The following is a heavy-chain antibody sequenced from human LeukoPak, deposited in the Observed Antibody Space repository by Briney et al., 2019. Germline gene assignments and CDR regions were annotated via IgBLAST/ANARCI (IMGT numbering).Heavy chain of an antibody. Sequence: GGSLRLSCVGSGFAFHNYAMHWVRRPPGKCLEWVSAINWNSDTKAYADSVKGRFTISRDRARNSLYLQMDSLRPEDTALYYCAKDTGGNGAYFYAMDVWGQGTSVTVSS. D-gene: IGHD4-23*01. CDR3: AKDTGGNGAYFYAMDV. J-gene: IGHJ6*02. CDR1: GFAFHNYA. V-gene: IGHV3-9*01. CDR2: INWNSDTK.